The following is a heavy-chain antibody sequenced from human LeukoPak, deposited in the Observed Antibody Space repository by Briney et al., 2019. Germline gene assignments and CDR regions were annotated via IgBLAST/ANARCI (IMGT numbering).Heavy chain of an antibody. J-gene: IGHJ4*02. V-gene: IGHV4-59*12. D-gene: IGHD3-10*01. CDR2: IYYSGST. CDR3: AREDYYGTNFDY. CDR1: GGSISSYY. Sequence: NPSETLSLTCTVSGGSISSYYWSWIRQPPGKGLEWIGYIYYSGSTNYNPSLKSRVTMSVDTSKNQFSLKLSSVTAADTAVYYCAREDYYGTNFDYWGQGTLVTVSS.